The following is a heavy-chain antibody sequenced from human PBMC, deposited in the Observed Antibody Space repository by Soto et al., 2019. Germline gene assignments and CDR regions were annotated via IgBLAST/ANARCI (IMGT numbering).Heavy chain of an antibody. D-gene: IGHD3-3*01. V-gene: IGHV3-48*03. Sequence: GGSLRLSCAASGFAFSSYEMNWVRQAPGKGTEWVSYISSSGTSVYYADSVKGRLTISRDNAKKSLYLQMNSLRAEDTAVYYCAREGGVVVKYALDVWGQGTTVTVSS. CDR3: AREGGVVVKYALDV. CDR1: GFAFSSYE. CDR2: ISSSGTSV. J-gene: IGHJ6*02.